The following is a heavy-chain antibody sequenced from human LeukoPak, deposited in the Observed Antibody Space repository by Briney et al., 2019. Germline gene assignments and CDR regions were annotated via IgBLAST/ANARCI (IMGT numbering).Heavy chain of an antibody. D-gene: IGHD2-2*01. V-gene: IGHV3-21*01. J-gene: IGHJ5*02. Sequence: GGPLRLSCAASGFTFSSYSMNWVRQAPGKGLEWVSSISSSSSYIYYADSVKGRFTISRDNAKNSLHLQMNSLRAEDTAVYYCARLGYCSSTSCPQHVGWFDPWGQGTLVTVSS. CDR3: ARLGYCSSTSCPQHVGWFDP. CDR1: GFTFSSYS. CDR2: ISSSSSYI.